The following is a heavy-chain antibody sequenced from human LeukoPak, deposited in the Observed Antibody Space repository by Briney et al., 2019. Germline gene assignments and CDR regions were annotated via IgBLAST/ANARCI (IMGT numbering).Heavy chain of an antibody. CDR1: GGSFSGYY. J-gene: IGHJ4*02. CDR2: INHSGST. D-gene: IGHD1-26*01. V-gene: IGHV4-34*01. Sequence: SETLSLTCAVYGGSFSGYYWSWIRQPPGKGLEWIGEINHSGSTNYNPSLKSRVTISVDTSKSQFSLKLSSVTAADTAVYYCARVNSGSYSYYFDYWGQGTLVTVSS. CDR3: ARVNSGSYSYYFDY.